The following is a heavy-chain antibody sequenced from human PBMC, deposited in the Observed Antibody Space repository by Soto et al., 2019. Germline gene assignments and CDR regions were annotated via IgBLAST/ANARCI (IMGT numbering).Heavy chain of an antibody. Sequence: QVQLRESGPRLVKTSWTLSLTCAVSGVSISDTNWWTWVRQTPGKGLEWIGESYHSGSPTYRPSLSGRATISVDKSNNQCSLRLRYVTAADTAVYYCATLPPRIVVTPLPVTALGQVIQVTVSS. V-gene: IGHV4-4*02. CDR3: ATLPPRIVVTPLPVTA. CDR1: GVSISDTNW. CDR2: SYHSGSP. D-gene: IGHD2-21*01. J-gene: IGHJ5*02.